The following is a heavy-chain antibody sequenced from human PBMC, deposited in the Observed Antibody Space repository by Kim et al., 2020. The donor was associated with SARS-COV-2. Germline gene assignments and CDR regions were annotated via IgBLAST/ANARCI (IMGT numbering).Heavy chain of an antibody. CDR1: GFSFSMHA. CDR2: ISGSGAIT. CDR3: AKDLHGGDCYHPGH. V-gene: IGHV3-23*01. Sequence: GGSLRLSCAASGFSFSMHAMNWVRQAPGKGLEWVSAISGSGAITYYADSVKGRFSISRDNSKNTLYLQMISLRVEDTAVYYCAKDLHGGDCYHPGHWGQGTLVTVSS. D-gene: IGHD2-21*02. J-gene: IGHJ4*02.